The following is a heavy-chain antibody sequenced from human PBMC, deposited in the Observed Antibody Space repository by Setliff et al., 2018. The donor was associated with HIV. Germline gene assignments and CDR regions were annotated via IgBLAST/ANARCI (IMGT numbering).Heavy chain of an antibody. CDR2: IYYTGGT. CDR1: GGSMSSTIYY. J-gene: IGHJ6*02. Sequence: SETLSLTCTVSGGSMSSTIYYWGWIRQPPGKGLTWIGSIYYTGGTYYNPSLKSRVTISVDMSKNQFSLKLSSVTAADTAVYYCARGSMVTNYYYGMDVWGQGTTVTVSS. V-gene: IGHV4-39*07. D-gene: IGHD2-8*01. CDR3: ARGSMVTNYYYGMDV.